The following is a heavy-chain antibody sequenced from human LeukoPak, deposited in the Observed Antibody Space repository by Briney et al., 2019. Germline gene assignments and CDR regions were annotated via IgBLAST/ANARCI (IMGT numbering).Heavy chain of an antibody. V-gene: IGHV1-46*01. Sequence: GASVKVSCKASGYTFTSYYMHWVRQAPGQGLEWMGIINPSGGSTSYAQKFQGRVTMTRDTSTSTVYTELSSLRSEDTAVYYCARPLAHSSSWDLHDAFDIWGQGTMVTVSS. CDR3: ARPLAHSSSWDLHDAFDI. CDR2: INPSGGST. J-gene: IGHJ3*02. D-gene: IGHD6-13*01. CDR1: GYTFTSYY.